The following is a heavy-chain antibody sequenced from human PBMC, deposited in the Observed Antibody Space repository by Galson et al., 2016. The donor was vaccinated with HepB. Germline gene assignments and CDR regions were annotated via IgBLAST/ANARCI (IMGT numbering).Heavy chain of an antibody. Sequence: SLRLSCAASGFKFSNFWMHWVRHVPGKGLLWVSRISSDGSFTTYADSVKGRFTVSRDNMRNTIFLKMDDLRAEDTATYFCTRQEVTSYSDAFDLWGQGTRVAVSS. D-gene: IGHD2-21*01. CDR1: GFKFSNFW. J-gene: IGHJ3*01. CDR3: TRQEVTSYSDAFDL. V-gene: IGHV3-74*03. CDR2: ISSDGSFT.